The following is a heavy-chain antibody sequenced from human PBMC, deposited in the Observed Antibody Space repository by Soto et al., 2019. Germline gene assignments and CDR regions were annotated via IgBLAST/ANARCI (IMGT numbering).Heavy chain of an antibody. CDR3: ARGLAADGA. J-gene: IGHJ5*02. V-gene: IGHV1-3*01. CDR1: GYTFTHYA. Sequence: QVQHVQSGAEVKKPGASVKVSCTASGYTFTHYAIHWVRHAPGQRLEWMGFINAGSGNTKYSQTFQGRLTFTKDTSASTAYMDLSSLRSEDTATYYCARGLAADGAWGQGTLVTVSS. D-gene: IGHD6-13*01. CDR2: INAGSGNT.